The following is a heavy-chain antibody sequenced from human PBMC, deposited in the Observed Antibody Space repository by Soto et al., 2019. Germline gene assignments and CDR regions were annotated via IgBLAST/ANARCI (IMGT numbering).Heavy chain of an antibody. V-gene: IGHV1-18*01. Sequence: ASVKVSCKASGYTFTSYGISWVRQAPGQGLEWMGWISAYNGNTNYAQKLQGRVTMTTDTSTSTAYMELRSLRSDDTAVYYCARDRSSSSWSYYYYGMDVWGQGTTVTVS. CDR3: ARDRSSSSWSYYYYGMDV. J-gene: IGHJ6*02. CDR1: GYTFTSYG. CDR2: ISAYNGNT. D-gene: IGHD6-13*01.